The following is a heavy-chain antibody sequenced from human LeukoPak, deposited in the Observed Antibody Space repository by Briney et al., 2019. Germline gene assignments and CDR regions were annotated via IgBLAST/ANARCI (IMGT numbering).Heavy chain of an antibody. J-gene: IGHJ4*02. CDR2: IYPGDSDT. CDR1: GSSFTSYW. Sequence: GASLKISCEGSGSSFTSYWIGWVRQMPGKGLEWMGIIYPGDSDTRYSPSFQGQVTISADKSISTAYLQWSSLKASDTAMYYCARPGYCSSTSCYASFWGQGTLVTVSS. CDR3: ARPGYCSSTSCYASF. V-gene: IGHV5-51*01. D-gene: IGHD2-2*01.